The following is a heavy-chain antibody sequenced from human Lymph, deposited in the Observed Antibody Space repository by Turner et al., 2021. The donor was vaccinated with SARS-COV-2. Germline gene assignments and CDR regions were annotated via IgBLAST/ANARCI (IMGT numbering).Heavy chain of an antibody. CDR1: GFTFSSYA. V-gene: IGHV3-30*04. CDR2: NSYDGSNK. J-gene: IGHJ6*02. D-gene: IGHD3-3*01. Sequence: QVQLVESGGGVVQPGRSLRLSCAASGFTFSSYAMHWVRQAPGKGLEWVAVNSYDGSNKNYADSVKGRFTISRDNSKNTLYLQMNSLRAEDTAVYYCARDDREFWSGYYTHYYYYGMDVWGQGTTVTVSS. CDR3: ARDDREFWSGYYTHYYYYGMDV.